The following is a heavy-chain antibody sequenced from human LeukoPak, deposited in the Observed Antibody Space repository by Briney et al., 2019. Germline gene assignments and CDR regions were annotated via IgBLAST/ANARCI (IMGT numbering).Heavy chain of an antibody. CDR2: IKQDGSEK. CDR3: ARSPFGGQPTYYFDY. J-gene: IGHJ4*02. CDR1: GFTFSSYE. V-gene: IGHV3-7*01. D-gene: IGHD3-3*01. Sequence: GGSLRLSCAASGFTFSSYEMNWVRQAPGKGLEWVANIKQDGSEKCYVDSVKGRFTISRDNAKNSLYLQMNSLRAEDTAVYYCARSPFGGQPTYYFDYWGQGTLVTVSS.